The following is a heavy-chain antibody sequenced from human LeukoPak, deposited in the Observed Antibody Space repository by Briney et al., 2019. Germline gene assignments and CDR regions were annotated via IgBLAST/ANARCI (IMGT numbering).Heavy chain of an antibody. J-gene: IGHJ4*02. CDR3: ARPYYDILTGYSSYYFDY. D-gene: IGHD3-9*01. V-gene: IGHV3-30-3*01. CDR1: GFTFSSYA. CDR2: ISYDGSNK. Sequence: GGSLRLSCAASGFTFSSYAMHWVRQAPGKGLEWVAVISYDGSNKYYADSVKGRFTISRDNSKNTLYLQMNSLSADDTAVYYCARPYYDILTGYSSYYFDYWGQGTLVTVSS.